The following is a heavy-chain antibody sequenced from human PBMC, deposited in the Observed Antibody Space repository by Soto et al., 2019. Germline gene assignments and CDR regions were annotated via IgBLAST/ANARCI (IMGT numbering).Heavy chain of an antibody. CDR1: GGTFSSYA. V-gene: IGHV1-69*01. D-gene: IGHD2-15*01. J-gene: IGHJ4*02. CDR2: IIPIFGTA. Sequence: QVQLVQSGAEVKKPGSSVKVSCKASGGTFSSYAISWVRQAPGQGLEWMGGIIPIFGTANYAQKFQGIVTITADEFTSTAYMELSSLRSEDTAVYYCARRERFGVCRGGSCYPEGYDYWGQGTLVTVSS. CDR3: ARRERFGVCRGGSCYPEGYDY.